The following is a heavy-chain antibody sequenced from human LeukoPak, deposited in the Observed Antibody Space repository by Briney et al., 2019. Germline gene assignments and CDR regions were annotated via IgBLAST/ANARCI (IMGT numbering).Heavy chain of an antibody. CDR1: GYTFTSYG. CDR2: ISAYNGNT. Sequence: GASVKVSCKASGYTFTSYGISWVRQAPGQGLEWMGWISAYNGNTNYAQKLQGRVTMTTDTSTSTAYMELRSLRSDDTAVCYCARTRTGYYYDSSGYFGGFDPWGQGTLVTVSS. D-gene: IGHD3-22*01. V-gene: IGHV1-18*01. J-gene: IGHJ5*02. CDR3: ARTRTGYYYDSSGYFGGFDP.